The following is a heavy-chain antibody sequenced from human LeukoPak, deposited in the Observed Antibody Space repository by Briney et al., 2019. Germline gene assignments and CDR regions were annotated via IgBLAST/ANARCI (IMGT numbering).Heavy chain of an antibody. V-gene: IGHV3-48*01. D-gene: IGHD1-26*01. J-gene: IGHJ5*02. CDR2: ISGSGTTI. CDR1: GFTFSSYN. Sequence: GGSLSLSCVASGFTFSSYNMNWVRQPPGKGLEWVSYISGSGTTIYYADSVRGRFTISRDNAKNSLYLQMKSLRAEDTAVYYCARGGGSYVNWFDTWGQGTLVTVST. CDR3: ARGGGSYVNWFDT.